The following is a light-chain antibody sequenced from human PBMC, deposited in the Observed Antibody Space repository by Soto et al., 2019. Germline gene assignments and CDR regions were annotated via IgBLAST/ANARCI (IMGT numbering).Light chain of an antibody. J-gene: IGLJ1*01. CDR3: SPYPSTTNFYV. CDR1: GSDVGGYNR. Sequence: QSALTQPPSVSGSPGQSVTISCTGTGSDVGGYNRVSWYQQPPGTAPKLMIYEVSNRPSGVPDRFSGSKSGNTASLAISGLQAEDEADYYCSPYPSTTNFYVFGTGTKVTVL. CDR2: EVS. V-gene: IGLV2-18*02.